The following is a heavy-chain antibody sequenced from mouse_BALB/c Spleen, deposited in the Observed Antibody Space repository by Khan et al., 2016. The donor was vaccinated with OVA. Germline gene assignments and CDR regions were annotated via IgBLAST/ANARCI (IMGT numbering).Heavy chain of an antibody. Sequence: EVELVESGGDLVKPGGSLKLSCAASGFAFRSYGMSWVRQTPDKRLEWVATISSGGDYTYYPDSEKGRFTISRDNAENILYLQMSSLKSEDTAMYYCVRRTTATNFDYWGQGTTLTVSS. CDR2: ISSGGDYT. V-gene: IGHV5-6*01. D-gene: IGHD1-2*01. CDR3: VRRTTATNFDY. J-gene: IGHJ2*01. CDR1: GFAFRSYG.